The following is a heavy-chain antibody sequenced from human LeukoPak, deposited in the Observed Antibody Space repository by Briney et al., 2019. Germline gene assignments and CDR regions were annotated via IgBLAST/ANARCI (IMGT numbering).Heavy chain of an antibody. D-gene: IGHD6-13*01. CDR1: GFTVSSYW. V-gene: IGHV3-74*01. CDR3: ARDLEAAGLDY. CDR2: INSDGSST. Sequence: GVSLRLSCAASGFTVSSYWMHWVRQAPGKGLVWVSRINSDGSSTSCADSVKGRFTISRDNAKNTLYLQMNGLRAEDTAVYYCARDLEAAGLDYWGQGTLVTVSS. J-gene: IGHJ4*02.